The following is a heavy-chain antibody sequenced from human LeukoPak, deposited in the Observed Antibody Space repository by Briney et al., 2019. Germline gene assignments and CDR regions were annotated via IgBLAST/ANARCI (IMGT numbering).Heavy chain of an antibody. J-gene: IGHJ6*03. CDR3: ARDSSGWYGENYYYYYMDV. D-gene: IGHD6-19*01. Sequence: NTSETLSLTCTVSGASISSYYWSWIRQPPGKGLEWIGEINHSGSTNYNPSLKSRVTISVDTSKNQFSLKLSSVTAADTAVYYCARDSSGWYGENYYYYYMDVWGKGTTVTVSS. V-gene: IGHV4-34*01. CDR1: GASISSYY. CDR2: INHSGST.